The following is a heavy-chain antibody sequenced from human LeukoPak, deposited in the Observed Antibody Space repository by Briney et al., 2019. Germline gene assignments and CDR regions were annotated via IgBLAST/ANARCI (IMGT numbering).Heavy chain of an antibody. V-gene: IGHV3-30-3*01. Sequence: QSGGPLRLSCAASGFTFSSYAMHWVRQAPGKGLEWVAVISYDGSNKYYADSVKGRFTISRDNSKNTLYLQMNSLRAEDTAVYYCAREGTIMVRGVIPSDAFDIWGQGTMVTVSS. D-gene: IGHD3-10*01. J-gene: IGHJ3*02. CDR1: GFTFSSYA. CDR3: AREGTIMVRGVIPSDAFDI. CDR2: ISYDGSNK.